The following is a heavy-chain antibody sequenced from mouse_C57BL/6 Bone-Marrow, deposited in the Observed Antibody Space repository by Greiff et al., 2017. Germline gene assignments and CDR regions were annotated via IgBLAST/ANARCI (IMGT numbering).Heavy chain of an antibody. D-gene: IGHD2-4*01. Sequence: VQLQQSGPELVKPGASVKISCKASGYAFSSSWMNWVKQRPGKGLEWIGRIYPGDGDTNYNGKFKGKATLTADKSSSTAYMQLSSLTSEDSAVYFCANYYDSSYAMDYWGQGTSVTVSS. CDR3: ANYYDSSYAMDY. J-gene: IGHJ4*01. V-gene: IGHV1-82*01. CDR2: IYPGDGDT. CDR1: GYAFSSSW.